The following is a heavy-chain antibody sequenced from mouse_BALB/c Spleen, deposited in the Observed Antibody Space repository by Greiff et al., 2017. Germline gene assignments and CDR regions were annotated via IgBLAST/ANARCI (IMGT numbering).Heavy chain of an antibody. V-gene: IGHV1-87*01. Sequence: VKLMESGAELARPGASVKLSCKASGYTFTSYWMQWVKQRPGQGLEWIGAIYPGDGDTRYTQKFKGKATLTADKSSSTAYMQLSSLASEDSAVYYCATYGNFAYWGQGTLVTVTA. D-gene: IGHD2-1*01. CDR1: GYTFTSYW. CDR2: IYPGDGDT. CDR3: ATYGNFAY. J-gene: IGHJ3*01.